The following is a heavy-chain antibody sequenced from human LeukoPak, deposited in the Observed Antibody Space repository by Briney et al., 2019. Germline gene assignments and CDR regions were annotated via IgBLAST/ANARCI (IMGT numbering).Heavy chain of an antibody. CDR2: IYYSGST. CDR1: GGSISSGDYY. J-gene: IGHJ4*02. V-gene: IGHV4-30-4*01. CDR3: ARGDGSGYPVDY. Sequence: PSQTLSLTCTVSGGSISSGDYYWSWIRQPPGKGLEWIGYIYYSGSTYYNPSLKSRVTISVDTSENQFSLKLSSVTAADTAVYYCARGDGSGYPVDYWGQGTLVTVSS. D-gene: IGHD3-22*01.